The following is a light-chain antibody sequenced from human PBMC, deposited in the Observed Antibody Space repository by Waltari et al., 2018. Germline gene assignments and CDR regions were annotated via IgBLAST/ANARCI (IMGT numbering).Light chain of an antibody. Sequence: QSALTQPASVSGSPGQSITISCTGTSSDVGGYNYVSWYQHHPGNAPKLMFDEVSNRPSGVSTLFSGSKSGNTASLTISGLQAEDEADYHCSSYTSSNTYYVFGTGTKVTVL. V-gene: IGLV2-14*01. CDR1: SSDVGGYNY. CDR3: SSYTSSNTYYV. CDR2: EVS. J-gene: IGLJ1*01.